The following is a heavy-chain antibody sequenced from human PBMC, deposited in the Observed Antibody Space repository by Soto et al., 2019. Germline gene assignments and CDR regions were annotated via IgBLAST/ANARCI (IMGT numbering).Heavy chain of an antibody. V-gene: IGHV3-30*18. D-gene: IGHD3-22*01. J-gene: IGHJ4*02. Sequence: GGSLRLSCAASGFTFSSYGMHWVRQAPGKGLEWVAVISYDGSNKYYADSVKGRFTISRDNSKNTLYLQMNSLRDEDTAVYYCAKDWGYYYDSSGYYDYWGQGTLVTVSS. CDR2: ISYDGSNK. CDR1: GFTFSSYG. CDR3: AKDWGYYYDSSGYYDY.